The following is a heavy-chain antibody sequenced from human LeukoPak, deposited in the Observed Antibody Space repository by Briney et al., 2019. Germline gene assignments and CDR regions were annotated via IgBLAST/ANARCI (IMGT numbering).Heavy chain of an antibody. Sequence: GASVKVSCKASGYNFTSYYMHWVRQAPGQGLEWMGIINPSGGSTSYAQKFQGRVTMTRDTSTGTVYMELSSLRSEDTAVYYCARSVVPAAIVYYFDYWGQGTLVTVSS. CDR1: GYNFTSYY. J-gene: IGHJ4*02. V-gene: IGHV1-46*01. CDR3: ARSVVPAAIVYYFDY. D-gene: IGHD2-2*01. CDR2: INPSGGST.